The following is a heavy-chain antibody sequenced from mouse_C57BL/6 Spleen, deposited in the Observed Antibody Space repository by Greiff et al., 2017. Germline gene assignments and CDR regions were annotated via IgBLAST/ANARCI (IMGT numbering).Heavy chain of an antibody. Sequence: QVQLQQPGAELVKPGASVKMSCKASGYTFTSYWITWVKQRPGQGLAWIGDIYPGIGSTNYNEKFKSKATLTVDTSSSTAYMQLSSLTSEDSAVYYCARWGDYDGGYWGKGTTLTVSS. CDR3: ARWGDYDGGY. D-gene: IGHD2-4*01. CDR1: GYTFTSYW. V-gene: IGHV1-55*01. CDR2: IYPGIGST. J-gene: IGHJ2*01.